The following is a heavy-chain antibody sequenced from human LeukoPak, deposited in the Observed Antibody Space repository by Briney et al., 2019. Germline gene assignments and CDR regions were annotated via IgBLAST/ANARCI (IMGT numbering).Heavy chain of an antibody. CDR1: GFTLSSYE. D-gene: IGHD6-25*01. CDR3: ANGGPRPDY. J-gene: IGHJ4*02. CDR2: IDYSGDTT. V-gene: IGHV3-23*01. Sequence: GGSLRLSCTASGFTLSSYEMTWIRQAPGKGLEWVSSIDYSGDTTYYADSVKGRFTISRDNSKSTLFLQLSSLRAEDTAVYYCANGGPRPDYWGQGTLVTVSS.